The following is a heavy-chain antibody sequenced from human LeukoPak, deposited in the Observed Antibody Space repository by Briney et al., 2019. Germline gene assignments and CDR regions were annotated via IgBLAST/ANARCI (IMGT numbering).Heavy chain of an antibody. CDR3: ARVGSIAAAGTVDY. CDR2: ISSSGSNT. J-gene: IGHJ4*02. CDR1: GFTFSDYY. V-gene: IGHV3-11*04. Sequence: GGSLRLSCAASGFTFSDYYMSWIRQAPGKGLEWVSYISSSGSNTNYADSVKGRFTVSRDNAKNSLYLQMNSLRAEDTAVYYCARVGSIAAAGTVDYWGQGTLVIVSS. D-gene: IGHD6-13*01.